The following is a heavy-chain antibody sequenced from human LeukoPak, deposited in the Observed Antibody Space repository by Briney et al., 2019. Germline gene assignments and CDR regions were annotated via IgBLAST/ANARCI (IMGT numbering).Heavy chain of an antibody. V-gene: IGHV3-23*03. Sequence: GASLKISCTASGFNFGGFDMAWVRQAPGRGLDWVSGVYAGGTTAKNPDSVKGRFTVSRDNSKNTLYLQMNNLRVEDTAVYYCAKDLTFGDGRWEFDVWGQGTLVTVSS. J-gene: IGHJ4*02. CDR3: AKDLTFGDGRWEFDV. CDR1: GFNFGGFD. CDR2: VYAGGTTA. D-gene: IGHD3-16*01.